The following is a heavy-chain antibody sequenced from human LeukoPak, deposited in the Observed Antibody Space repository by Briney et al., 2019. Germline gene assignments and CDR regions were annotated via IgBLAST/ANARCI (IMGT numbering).Heavy chain of an antibody. J-gene: IGHJ4*02. V-gene: IGHV4-34*01. CDR3: ARGRTGAAALVF. CDR2: STNTGST. CDR1: AGSFSGHY. D-gene: IGHD2-2*01. Sequence: SQTLSLTCAVYAGSFSGHYWTWIRQAPGKGLEWNGESTNTGSTNYNPSLKSRVTISVDTSKNQFSLKLTSVSAAETAVYHCARGRTGAAALVFWGPGTLVTVSS.